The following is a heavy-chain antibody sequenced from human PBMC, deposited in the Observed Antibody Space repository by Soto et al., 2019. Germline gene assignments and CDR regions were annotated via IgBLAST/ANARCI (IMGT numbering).Heavy chain of an antibody. CDR1: GFTFSSYG. Sequence: GGSLRLSCAASGFTFSSYGMHWVRQAPGKGLERVEVISSDGVHKYYADSLQGRFSISRDNANNTVYLQMSSLRVDDTAVYYCGRDYQMIQMWSPIDFWGQGTLVTVSS. J-gene: IGHJ4*02. D-gene: IGHD2-21*01. CDR3: GRDYQMIQMWSPIDF. CDR2: ISSDGVHK. V-gene: IGHV3-30*19.